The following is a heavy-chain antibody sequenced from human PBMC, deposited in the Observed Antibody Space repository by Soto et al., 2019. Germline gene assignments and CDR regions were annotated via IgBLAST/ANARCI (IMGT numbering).Heavy chain of an antibody. CDR2: MYYSGGA. CDR1: GVSIHNSHSF. CDR3: GRVVEGATRHTDFDS. D-gene: IGHD2-15*01. Sequence: SETLSLTCAVSGVSIHNSHSFWGWIRQPPGKGLEFIGSMYYSGGANYNPSLKSRVTISPDTSKNQFSLTVNSVTAADTAIYYCGRVVEGATRHTDFDSWGQGTLVTVSS. V-gene: IGHV4-39*01. J-gene: IGHJ5*01.